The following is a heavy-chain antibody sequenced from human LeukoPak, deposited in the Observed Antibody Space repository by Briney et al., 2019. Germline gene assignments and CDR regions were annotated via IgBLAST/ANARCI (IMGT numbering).Heavy chain of an antibody. CDR3: ARNSGTFPPRYYYYGMDV. D-gene: IGHD1-7*01. J-gene: IGHJ6*02. CDR1: GFTFSSYA. CDR2: ISHDGSNK. Sequence: PGRSLRLSCAASGFTFSSYAMHWVRQAPGKGLEWVAVISHDGSNKYYADSVKGRFTISRDNSKNTLYLQMNSLRAEDTAVYYCARNSGTFPPRYYYYGMDVWGQGTTVTVSS. V-gene: IGHV3-30-3*01.